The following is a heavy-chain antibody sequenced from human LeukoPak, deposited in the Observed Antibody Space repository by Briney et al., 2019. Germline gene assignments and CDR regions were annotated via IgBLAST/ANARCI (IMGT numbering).Heavy chain of an antibody. V-gene: IGHV1-2*02. CDR1: GYTFTGYY. J-gene: IGHJ4*02. CDR2: INPNSGGT. D-gene: IGHD6-19*01. Sequence: GASVTVSFKASGYTFTGYYMHWVRQAPGQGLEWMGWINPNSGGTNYAQKFQGRVTMTRDTSISTAYMELSRLRSDDTAVYYCARDRIAVAGYYFDYWGQGTLVTVSS. CDR3: ARDRIAVAGYYFDY.